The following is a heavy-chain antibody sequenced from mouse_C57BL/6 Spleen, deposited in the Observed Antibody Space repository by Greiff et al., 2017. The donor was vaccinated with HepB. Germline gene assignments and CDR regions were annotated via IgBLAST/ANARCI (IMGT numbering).Heavy chain of an antibody. CDR2: IYPGDGDT. J-gene: IGHJ1*03. CDR1: GYAFSSSW. D-gene: IGHD1-1*01. V-gene: IGHV1-82*01. CDR3: ARPYYGSSPWYFDV. Sequence: VQGVESGPELVKPGASVKISCKASGYAFSSSWMNWVKQRPGKGLEWIGRIYPGDGDTNYNGKFKGKATLTADKSSSTAYMQLSSLTSEDSAVYFCARPYYGSSPWYFDVWGTGTTVTVSS.